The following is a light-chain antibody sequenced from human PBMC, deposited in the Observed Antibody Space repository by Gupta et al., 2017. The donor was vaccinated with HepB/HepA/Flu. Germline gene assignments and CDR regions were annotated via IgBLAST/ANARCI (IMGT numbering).Light chain of an antibody. J-gene: IGKJ2*01. V-gene: IGKV3-11*01. CDR2: DAS. Sequence: EIVLTQSPATLSLSPGERATLSCRASQSVSSYLAWYQQKPGQAPRLLIYDASNRATGIPARFSGSGSGTDFTLTSSSLEPEDFAVYYCQQRSNPYTFGQGTKLEIK. CDR1: QSVSSY. CDR3: QQRSNPYT.